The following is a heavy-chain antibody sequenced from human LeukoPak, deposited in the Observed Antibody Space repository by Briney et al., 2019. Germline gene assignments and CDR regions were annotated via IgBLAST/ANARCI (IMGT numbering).Heavy chain of an antibody. CDR2: IYSGGST. V-gene: IGHV3-53*01. CDR3: AKEGIAAAGTSPFDY. CDR1: GFTVSSNY. D-gene: IGHD6-13*01. Sequence: GGSLRLSCAASGFTVSSNYMNWVRQAPGKGLEWVPVIYSGGSTYYADSVKGRFTISRDNSKNTLYLQMNSLRAEDTAVYYCAKEGIAAAGTSPFDYWGQGTLVTVSS. J-gene: IGHJ4*02.